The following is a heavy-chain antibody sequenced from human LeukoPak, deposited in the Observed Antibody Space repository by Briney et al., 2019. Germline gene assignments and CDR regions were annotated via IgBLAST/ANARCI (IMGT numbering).Heavy chain of an antibody. CDR3: ASSGFWSGYYYYGMDV. Sequence: ASVKVSCKASGYTFTSYGISWVRQAPGQGLEWMGWISAYNGNTNYAQKLQGRVTMTTDTSTSTAYMELSRLRSDDTAVYYCASSGFWSGYYYYGMDVWGQGTTVTVSS. V-gene: IGHV1-18*01. D-gene: IGHD3-3*01. CDR2: ISAYNGNT. J-gene: IGHJ6*02. CDR1: GYTFTSYG.